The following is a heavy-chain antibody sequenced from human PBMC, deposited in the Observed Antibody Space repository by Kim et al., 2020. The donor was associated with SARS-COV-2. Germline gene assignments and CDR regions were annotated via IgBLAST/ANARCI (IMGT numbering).Heavy chain of an antibody. CDR2: ISSSSSYT. V-gene: IGHV3-11*06. Sequence: GGSLRLSCAASGFTFSDYYMSWIRQAPGKGLEWVSYISSSSSYTNYADSVKGRFTISRDNAKNSLYLQMNSLRAEDTAVYYCARGAYSEGYCSSTSCYGGYAFDIWGQGTMVTVSS. D-gene: IGHD2-2*01. CDR1: GFTFSDYY. CDR3: ARGAYSEGYCSSTSCYGGYAFDI. J-gene: IGHJ3*02.